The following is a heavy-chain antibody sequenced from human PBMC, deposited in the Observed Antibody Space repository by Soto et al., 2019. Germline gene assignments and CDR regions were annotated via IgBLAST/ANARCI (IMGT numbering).Heavy chain of an antibody. Sequence: PSETLSLTCVFSGGPFSGYFWTWIRQSPGRGLEWIGEINHNFNTNYNPSLQSRVSISADKSRNQFSLRLSSVTAADTALYYCARGVSLWSSGCYRGYFDSWGQGSRVTVSS. J-gene: IGHJ4*02. D-gene: IGHD6-19*01. CDR2: INHNFNT. CDR1: GGPFSGYF. CDR3: ARGVSLWSSGCYRGYFDS. V-gene: IGHV4-34*01.